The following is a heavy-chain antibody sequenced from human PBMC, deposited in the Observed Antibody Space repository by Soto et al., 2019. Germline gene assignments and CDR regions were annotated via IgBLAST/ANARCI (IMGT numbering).Heavy chain of an antibody. D-gene: IGHD2-15*01. CDR2: MFYSGLT. CDR3: APLSVSLSGPYGIHV. CDR1: GYSVTSSDYY. Sequence: LPETLSLTCSVSGYSVTSSDYYWAWIRQPPGKGLEWIGSMFYSGLTYYNPSLKSRVTLSVDTSKNQFSVRLNSVTAADTAVYYCAPLSVSLSGPYGIHVWGQGTTVTVS. J-gene: IGHJ6*02. V-gene: IGHV4-39*01.